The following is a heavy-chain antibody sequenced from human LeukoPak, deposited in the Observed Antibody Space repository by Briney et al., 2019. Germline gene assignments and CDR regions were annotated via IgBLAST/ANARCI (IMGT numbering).Heavy chain of an antibody. Sequence: TGGSLRLSCAPSGFNLRNYDMHCLRQATGEGLEWVSATGRAGNTYYSGSVNGRFTISRENAKNSMYLQMNNLRVGDTAVYYCARQGCSEDLDLGGQGTMVTVSS. J-gene: IGHJ3*01. D-gene: IGHD3-10*02. V-gene: IGHV3-13*04. CDR3: ARQGCSEDLDL. CDR1: GFNLRNYD. CDR2: TGRAGNT.